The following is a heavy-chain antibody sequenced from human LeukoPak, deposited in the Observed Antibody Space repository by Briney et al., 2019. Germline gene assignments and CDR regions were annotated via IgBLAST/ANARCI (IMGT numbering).Heavy chain of an antibody. J-gene: IGHJ5*02. CDR3: ARELTTYSSSSGVWFDP. CDR2: IHYSGSA. D-gene: IGHD6-6*01. Sequence: PSGTLSLTCTVSGGSVSIRSYYWGWIRQPPGKGLEWIGSIHYSGSAYYNPSLKSRVTISVDTSKNQFSLKLSSVTAADTAVYYCARELTTYSSSSGVWFDPWGQGTLVTVSS. CDR1: GGSVSIRSYY. V-gene: IGHV4-39*07.